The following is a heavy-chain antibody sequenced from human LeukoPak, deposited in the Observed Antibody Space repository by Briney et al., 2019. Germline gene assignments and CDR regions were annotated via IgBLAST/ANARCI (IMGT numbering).Heavy chain of an antibody. V-gene: IGHV1-2*02. CDR1: GYTFTGYY. CDR2: INPNSGGT. Sequence: ASVKVSCKASGYTFTGYYMHWVRQAPGQGLEWMGWINPNSGGTNYAQKFQGRVTMTTDTSTSTAYMELRSLRSDDTAVYYCARDRMSIAADYWGQGTLVTVSS. CDR3: ARDRMSIAADY. J-gene: IGHJ4*02. D-gene: IGHD6-6*01.